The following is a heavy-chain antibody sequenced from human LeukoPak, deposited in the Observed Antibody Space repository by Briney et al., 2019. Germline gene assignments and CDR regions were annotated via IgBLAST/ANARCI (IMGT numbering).Heavy chain of an antibody. Sequence: GGSLRLSCAASRFTFSDYNMNWVRQAPGKGLECVSSISSSGSYIYYADSVKGRFTISRDNAKNSLYLQMNSLRAEDTAVYYCASQSRSYYYDSSGLNEWGQGTLVTVSS. V-gene: IGHV3-21*01. CDR3: ASQSRSYYYDSSGLNE. D-gene: IGHD3-22*01. CDR1: RFTFSDYN. CDR2: ISSSGSYI. J-gene: IGHJ4*02.